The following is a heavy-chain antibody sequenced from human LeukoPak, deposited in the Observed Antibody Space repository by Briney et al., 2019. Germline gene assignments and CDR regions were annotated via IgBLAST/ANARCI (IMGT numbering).Heavy chain of an antibody. Sequence: PSETLSLTCTVSGGSISSYYWSWIRQPPGKGLEWIGYIYYSGSTNYNPSLKSRVTISVDTSKNQFSLKLSSVTAADTAVYYCARWASYYYDSSVYYAFDIWGQGTMVTVSS. CDR3: ARWASYYYDSSVYYAFDI. CDR1: GGSISSYY. D-gene: IGHD3-22*01. J-gene: IGHJ3*02. CDR2: IYYSGST. V-gene: IGHV4-59*01.